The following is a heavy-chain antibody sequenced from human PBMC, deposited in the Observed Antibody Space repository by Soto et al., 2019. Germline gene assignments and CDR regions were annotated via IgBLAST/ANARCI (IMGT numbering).Heavy chain of an antibody. Sequence: EVQLVESGGGLVQPGGSLRLSCAASGFTFSSYSMNWVRQAPGMGLEWVSYISSSSSTIYYADSVKGRFTISRDNAKNSLYLQMNSLRAADTAVYYCARHPERIAQIGWFDPWGQGTLVTVSS. CDR3: ARHPERIAQIGWFDP. CDR2: ISSSSSTI. J-gene: IGHJ5*02. D-gene: IGHD6-13*01. CDR1: GFTFSSYS. V-gene: IGHV3-48*01.